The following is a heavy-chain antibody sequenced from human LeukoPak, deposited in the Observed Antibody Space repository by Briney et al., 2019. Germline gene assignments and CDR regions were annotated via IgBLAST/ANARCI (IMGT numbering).Heavy chain of an antibody. D-gene: IGHD2-2*01. Sequence: GGSLRLSCAASGFTFSDYYMSWIRQAPGKGLEWVSYISSSGSTIYYADSVKGRFTISRDNSKNTLYLQMNSLRAEDTAVYYCANGYCSSTSCSHFDYWGQGTLVTVSS. CDR2: ISSSGSTI. CDR3: ANGYCSSTSCSHFDY. CDR1: GFTFSDYY. J-gene: IGHJ4*02. V-gene: IGHV3-11*01.